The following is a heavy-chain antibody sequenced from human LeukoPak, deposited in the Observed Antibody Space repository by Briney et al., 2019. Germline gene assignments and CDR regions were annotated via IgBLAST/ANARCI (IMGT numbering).Heavy chain of an antibody. V-gene: IGHV4-34*01. CDR2: INHSGST. CDR1: GGSFSGYY. J-gene: IGHJ5*02. D-gene: IGHD3-10*01. CDR3: ARQSFWFGEFYWFDP. Sequence: SETLSLTCAVYGGSFSGYYWSWIRQPPGKGLEWIGEINHSGSTNYNPSLKSRVTISVDTSKNQFSLKLSSVTAADTAVYYCARQSFWFGEFYWFDPWGQGTLVTVSS.